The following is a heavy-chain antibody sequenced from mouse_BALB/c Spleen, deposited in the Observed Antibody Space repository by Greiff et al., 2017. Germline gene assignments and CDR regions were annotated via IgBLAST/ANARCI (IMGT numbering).Heavy chain of an antibody. CDR3: ARGGGYYYAMDY. CDR1: GYSITSDYA. CDR2: ISYSGST. Sequence: EVKLQESGPGLVKPSQSLSLTCTVTGYSITSDYAWNWIRQFPGNKLEWMGYISYSGSTSYNPSLKSRISITRDTSKNQFFLQLNSVTTEDTATYYCARGGGYYYAMDYWGQGTSVTVSS. D-gene: IGHD2-2*01. V-gene: IGHV3-2*02. J-gene: IGHJ4*01.